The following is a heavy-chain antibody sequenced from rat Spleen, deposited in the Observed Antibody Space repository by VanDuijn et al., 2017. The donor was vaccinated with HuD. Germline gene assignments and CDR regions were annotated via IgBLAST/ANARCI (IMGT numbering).Heavy chain of an antibody. J-gene: IGHJ2*01. Sequence: QVQLKESGPGLVQPSQTLSLTCTVSGFSLISNSLHWVRQPPGKGLEWMGVIWGNGDTNYRSALKSRLSISRDTSKSQVFLKVNNLQTEDTAMYFCATQHYYEGYYRDYWGQGVMVTVSS. D-gene: IGHD1-12*03. CDR3: ATQHYYEGYYRDY. CDR1: GFSLISNS. CDR2: IWGNGDT. V-gene: IGHV2S61*01.